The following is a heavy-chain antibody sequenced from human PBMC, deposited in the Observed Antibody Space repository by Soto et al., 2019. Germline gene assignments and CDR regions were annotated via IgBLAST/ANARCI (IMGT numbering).Heavy chain of an antibody. CDR2: ITSKDVGSAT. CDR3: ARVDRRFAGEYDY. V-gene: IGHV3-72*01. D-gene: IGHD3-3*01. J-gene: IGHJ4*02. Sequence: GGSLRLSCAASGFSFSDHYMDWVRQAPGKGLEWVGRITSKDVGSATEYAASVKGRFVISRDDSKSSLYLQMNSLTTEDTALYYCARVDRRFAGEYDYWGQGALVTVSS. CDR1: GFSFSDHY.